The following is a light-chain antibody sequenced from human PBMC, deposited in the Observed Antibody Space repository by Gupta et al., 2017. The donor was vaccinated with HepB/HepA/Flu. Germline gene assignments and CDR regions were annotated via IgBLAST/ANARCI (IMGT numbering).Light chain of an antibody. CDR2: GAS. J-gene: IGKJ5*01. CDR3: QQYGSSPLIT. Sequence: EIEMTQSPGTLSLSPGERATLSCRASQSVSSSYLAWYQQKPGQAPRLLIYGASTRATGLPDRFSGSESVTDFTLTISRLEAEDFAVYYCQQYGSSPLITVGQGTRLEIK. CDR1: QSVSSSY. V-gene: IGKV3-20*01.